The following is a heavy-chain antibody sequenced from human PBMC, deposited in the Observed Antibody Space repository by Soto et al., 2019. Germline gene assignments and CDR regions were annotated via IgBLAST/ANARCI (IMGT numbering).Heavy chain of an antibody. CDR3: ARRSGSCVDY. V-gene: IGHV4-59*01. D-gene: IGHD1-26*01. J-gene: IGHJ4*02. CDR1: VGSISSYY. CDR2: IYYSGST. Sequence: QVQLQESGPGLVKPAETLSLTCTVSVGSISSYYWSWVRQPPGKGLEWIGFIYYSGSTNYNPSLKCRVAISVDTSKNQLPLTLSSVTAGVTAVFSGARRSGSCVDYWGQGTLVTVSS.